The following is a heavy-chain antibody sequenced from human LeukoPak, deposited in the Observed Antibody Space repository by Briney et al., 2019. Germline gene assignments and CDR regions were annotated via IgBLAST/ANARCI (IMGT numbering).Heavy chain of an antibody. CDR1: GFTFSSYA. CDR3: AKVHLTYYYDSSGYGFQDY. D-gene: IGHD3-22*01. CDR2: ISYDGSNK. J-gene: IGHJ4*02. V-gene: IGHV3-30*18. Sequence: GGSLRLSCAASGFTFSSYAMHWVRQAPGKGLEWVAVISYDGSNKFYADSVKGRFTVSRDNSKNTLYLQMNSLRAEDTAVYYCAKVHLTYYYDSSGYGFQDYWGQGTLVTVSS.